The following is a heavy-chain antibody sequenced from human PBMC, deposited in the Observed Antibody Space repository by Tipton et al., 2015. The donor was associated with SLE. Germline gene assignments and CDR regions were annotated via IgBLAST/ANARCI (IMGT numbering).Heavy chain of an antibody. J-gene: IGHJ4*02. D-gene: IGHD6-19*01. V-gene: IGHV4-34*01. Sequence: TLSLTCAVYGGSFSGYHWTWFRQPPGQGLEWIGEIADTGSPNYNPSLKSRVTISLDPSKSQFSLILNSLTAADTAVYYCARGPFQRWPPGAYWGQGTLVTVSS. CDR3: ARGPFQRWPPGAY. CDR1: GGSFSGYH. CDR2: IADTGSP.